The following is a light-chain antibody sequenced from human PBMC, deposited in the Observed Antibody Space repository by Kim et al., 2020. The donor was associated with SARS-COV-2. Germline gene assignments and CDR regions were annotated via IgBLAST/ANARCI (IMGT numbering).Light chain of an antibody. Sequence: VSPGQTASITCSGNKLGDKYACWYQQKPGQSPLLVIYQDTKRPSGIPERFSGSNSGNTATLTISGTQAMDEADYYCQAWDSSAYVFGTGTKVTVL. V-gene: IGLV3-1*01. J-gene: IGLJ1*01. CDR3: QAWDSSAYV. CDR1: KLGDKY. CDR2: QDT.